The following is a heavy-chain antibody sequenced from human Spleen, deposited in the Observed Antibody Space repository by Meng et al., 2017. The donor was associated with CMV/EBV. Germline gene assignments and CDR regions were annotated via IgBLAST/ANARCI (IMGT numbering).Heavy chain of an antibody. CDR2: INSDGTGT. Sequence: GESLKISCAAPGLSRYWMHWVRRAPGKGLVWVSRINSDGTGTNYADSVKGRFTISRDNAKNTLYLQMNSLTAEDTAVYYCASGLFGIAYWGQGTLVTVSS. CDR1: GLSRYW. V-gene: IGHV3-74*01. D-gene: IGHD3-3*01. CDR3: ASGLFGIAY. J-gene: IGHJ4*02.